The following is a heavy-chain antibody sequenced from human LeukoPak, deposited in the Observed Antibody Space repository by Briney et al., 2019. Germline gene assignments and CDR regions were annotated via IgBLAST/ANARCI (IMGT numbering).Heavy chain of an antibody. CDR2: IYYSGST. Sequence: PSQTLSLTCTVSGGSISSGDYYWSWIRQPPGKGLEWIGYIYYSGSTYYNPSPKSRVTISVDTSKNQFSLKLSSVTAADTAVYYCAREATTVTINQNFDLWGRGTLVTVSS. D-gene: IGHD4-11*01. V-gene: IGHV4-30-4*08. CDR1: GGSISSGDYY. CDR3: AREATTVTINQNFDL. J-gene: IGHJ2*01.